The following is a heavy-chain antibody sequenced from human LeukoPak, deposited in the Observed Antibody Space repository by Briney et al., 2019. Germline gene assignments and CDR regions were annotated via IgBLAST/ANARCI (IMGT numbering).Heavy chain of an antibody. Sequence: PGGSLRLSCAASGFTFSSYGMHWVRQAPGKGLEWVAFIRYDGSNKYYADSVKGRFTISRDNSKNTLYLQMNSLRAEDTAVYYCAKGIGNYDILDPDAFDIWGQGTMVTVSS. CDR1: GFTFSSYG. CDR2: IRYDGSNK. CDR3: AKGIGNYDILDPDAFDI. J-gene: IGHJ3*02. D-gene: IGHD3-9*01. V-gene: IGHV3-30*02.